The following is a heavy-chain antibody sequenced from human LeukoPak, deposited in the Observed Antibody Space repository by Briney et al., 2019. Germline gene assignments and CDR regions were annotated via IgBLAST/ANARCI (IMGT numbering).Heavy chain of an antibody. V-gene: IGHV4-61*02. CDR2: IYTSGST. Sequence: KASETLSLTCTVSGGSISSGSYYWSWIRQPAGKGLEWIGRIYTSGSTNYNPSLKSRVTISVDTSKNQFSLKLSSVTAADTAVYYCARSGPEQARPPALYYFDYWGQGTLVTVSS. CDR3: ARSGPEQARPPALYYFDY. CDR1: GGSISSGSYY. D-gene: IGHD1/OR15-1a*01. J-gene: IGHJ4*02.